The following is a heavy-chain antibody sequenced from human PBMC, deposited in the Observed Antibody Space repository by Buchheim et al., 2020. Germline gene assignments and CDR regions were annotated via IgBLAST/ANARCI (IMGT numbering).Heavy chain of an antibody. J-gene: IGHJ4*02. CDR1: GGSITTNNW. CDR3: ARLMAHSSLSRRYFDF. Sequence: QVQLQESGPGLVKPSGTLSLTCGVSGGSITTNNWWTWVRQPPGKGLEWIGEIYHSGTTYYNPSLKSRVSISVDTCKNTFSMNLNSVTAADTAVYFCARLMAHSSLSRRYFDFWGQGTL. V-gene: IGHV4-4*02. D-gene: IGHD6-6*01. CDR2: IYHSGTT.